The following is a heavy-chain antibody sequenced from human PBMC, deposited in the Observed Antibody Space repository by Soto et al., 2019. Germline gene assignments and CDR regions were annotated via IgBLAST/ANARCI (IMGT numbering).Heavy chain of an antibody. CDR1: GFTFSSYS. CDR2: ISSNGGTT. J-gene: IGHJ5*02. V-gene: IGHV3-64*01. Sequence: EVQLVESGGGLVQPGGSLRLSCAASGFTFSSYSMHWVRQAPGKGLEYVSAISSNGGTTSYANSVKGRFTISRDNSKNMLYLQMGSLRAEDMAVYYCGVYSGAGSWSWGQGTLVTVSS. CDR3: GVYSGAGSWS. D-gene: IGHD5-12*01.